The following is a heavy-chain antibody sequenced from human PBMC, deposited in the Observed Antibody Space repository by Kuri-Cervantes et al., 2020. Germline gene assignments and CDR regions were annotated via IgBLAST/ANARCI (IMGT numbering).Heavy chain of an antibody. Sequence: ASVKVSCKASGYTFTGYYMHWVRQAPGQGLEWMGGFDPEDGETIYAQKFQGRVTMTEDTSTDTAYMELSSLRSEDTAVYYCATQISSSSWYGSGWTNWFDPWGQGTPVTVSS. CDR2: FDPEDGET. D-gene: IGHD6-13*01. V-gene: IGHV1-24*01. CDR3: ATQISSSSWYGSGWTNWFDP. CDR1: GYTFTGYY. J-gene: IGHJ5*02.